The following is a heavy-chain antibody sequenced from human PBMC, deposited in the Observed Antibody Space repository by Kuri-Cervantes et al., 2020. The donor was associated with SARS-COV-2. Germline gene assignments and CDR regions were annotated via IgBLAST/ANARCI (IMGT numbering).Heavy chain of an antibody. CDR1: GGSFSGYY. Sequence: GPLRLSCAGYGGSFSGYYWSWIRQPPGKGLEWIGYIYYSGSTNYNPSLKSRVTITVDTSKNKFSLKLSSVTAADTAVYYCARDPTIFGVANGAFDIWGQGTMVTVSS. CDR2: IYYSGST. CDR3: ARDPTIFGVANGAFDI. D-gene: IGHD3-3*01. V-gene: IGHV4-59*01. J-gene: IGHJ3*02.